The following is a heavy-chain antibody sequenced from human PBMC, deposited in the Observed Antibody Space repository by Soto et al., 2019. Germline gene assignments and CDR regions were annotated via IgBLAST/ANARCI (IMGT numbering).Heavy chain of an antibody. J-gene: IGHJ5*02. CDR3: ARERPDGARLDP. V-gene: IGHV4-39*02. D-gene: IGHD6-6*01. CDR1: GGSTSSSSYQ. CDR2: VYYNGNT. Sequence: SETLSLTCTVSGGSTSSSSYQWVWIRQPPGKGLEWIGNVYYNGNTYYNPSLSSRLTISVDTSNNQFSLKVKSVTAADTAVYYCARERPDGARLDPWGQGTLVTVS.